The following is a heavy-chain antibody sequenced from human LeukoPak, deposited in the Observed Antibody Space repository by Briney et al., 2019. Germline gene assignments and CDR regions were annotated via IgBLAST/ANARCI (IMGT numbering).Heavy chain of an antibody. CDR2: INHSGST. V-gene: IGHV4-34*01. J-gene: IGHJ4*02. CDR3: ARHLYDILTGYSLYYFDY. D-gene: IGHD3-9*01. CDR1: GGSFSGYY. Sequence: SETLSLTCAVYGGSFSGYYWSWIRQPPGKGLEWIGEINHSGSTNYNPSLKSRVTISVDTSKNQFSLKLSSVTAADTAVYYCARHLYDILTGYSLYYFDYWGQGTLVTVSS.